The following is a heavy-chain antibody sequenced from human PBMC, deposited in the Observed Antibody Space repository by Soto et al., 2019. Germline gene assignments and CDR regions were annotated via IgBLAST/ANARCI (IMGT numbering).Heavy chain of an antibody. Sequence: GGSLRPSCAASGFTFSSYGMHWVRQAPGKGLEWVAVISYDGSNKYYADSVKGRFTISRDNSKNTLYLQMNSLRAEDTAVYYCAKDDYSKGYYYGMDVWGQGTTVTVSS. CDR1: GFTFSSYG. V-gene: IGHV3-30*18. J-gene: IGHJ6*02. CDR2: ISYDGSNK. D-gene: IGHD4-17*01. CDR3: AKDDYSKGYYYGMDV.